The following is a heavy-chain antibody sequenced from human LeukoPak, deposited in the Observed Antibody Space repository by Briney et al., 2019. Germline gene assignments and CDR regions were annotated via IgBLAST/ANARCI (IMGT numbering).Heavy chain of an antibody. J-gene: IGHJ4*02. CDR3: AIDPNWGTHS. CDR2: IGNNGGGI. Sequence: GGSLRLSCAASGFTFSTYTMYWVRHPPGKRLEWVSIIGNNGGGIHYADSVRGRFTIPRDNSKNALYLQMNSLRVEDTAVYYCAIDPNWGTHSWGQGVLVTVSS. CDR1: GFTFSTYT. V-gene: IGHV3-23*01. D-gene: IGHD7-27*01.